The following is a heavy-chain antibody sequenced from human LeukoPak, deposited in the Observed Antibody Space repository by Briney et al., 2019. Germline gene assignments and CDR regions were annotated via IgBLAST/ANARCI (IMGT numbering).Heavy chain of an antibody. CDR1: GFSLSTSGMR. J-gene: IGHJ5*02. V-gene: IGHV2-70*04. Sequence: SGPALVKPTQTLTLTCTFSGFSLSTSGMRVSWIRQPSGKALEWLARIDWDDDKFYSTSLKTRLTISKDTSKNQVVLTMTNTDPVDTATYYCARSGYSGYDGYWFDPWGQGTLVTVSS. CDR3: ARSGYSGYDGYWFDP. CDR2: IDWDDDK. D-gene: IGHD5-12*01.